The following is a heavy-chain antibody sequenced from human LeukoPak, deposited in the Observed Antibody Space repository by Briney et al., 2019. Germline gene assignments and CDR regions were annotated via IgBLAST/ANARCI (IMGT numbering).Heavy chain of an antibody. D-gene: IGHD3-10*01. Sequence: GGSLRLSCAASGFTFSSYTMSWVRQAPGKGLEWVSAISGSGGSTYYADSVKGRFTISRDNSKNTLYLQINSLRAEDTAVYYCAISNYYGSGSFDYWGQGTLVTVSS. CDR1: GFTFSSYT. J-gene: IGHJ4*02. V-gene: IGHV3-23*01. CDR2: ISGSGGST. CDR3: AISNYYGSGSFDY.